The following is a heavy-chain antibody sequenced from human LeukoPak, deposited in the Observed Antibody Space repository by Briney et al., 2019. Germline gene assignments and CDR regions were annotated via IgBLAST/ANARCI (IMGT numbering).Heavy chain of an antibody. CDR2: VSYRGNT. D-gene: IGHD3-16*02. CDR1: GGSISSDH. Sequence: SKTLSLTCTVSGGSISSDHWSWIRQPPEKGLEWIGCVSYRGNTNYNPSLKSRVTISVDTSKNHFSLKLTSVTAADTAVYYCARVRGLGVITPYSDSWGQGTLVTVSS. CDR3: ARVRGLGVITPYSDS. V-gene: IGHV4-59*08. J-gene: IGHJ4*02.